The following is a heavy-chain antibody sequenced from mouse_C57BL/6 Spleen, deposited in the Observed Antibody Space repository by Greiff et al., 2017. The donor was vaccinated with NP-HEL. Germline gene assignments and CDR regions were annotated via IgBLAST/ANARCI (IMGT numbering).Heavy chain of an antibody. Sequence: VQLQQSGAELVKPGASVKLSCKASGYTFTSYWMQWVKQRPGQGLEWIGEIDPSDSYTNYNQKFKGKATLTVDTSSSTAYMQLSSLTSEDSAVYYCARRDYYGSSDYWGQGTTLTVSS. CDR2: IDPSDSYT. CDR3: ARRDYYGSSDY. J-gene: IGHJ2*01. CDR1: GYTFTSYW. V-gene: IGHV1-50*01. D-gene: IGHD1-1*01.